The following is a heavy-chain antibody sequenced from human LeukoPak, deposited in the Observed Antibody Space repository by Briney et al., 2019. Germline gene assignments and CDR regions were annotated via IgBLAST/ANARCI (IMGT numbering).Heavy chain of an antibody. Sequence: SETLSLTCIVSGGSISSIGSYWGWIRQPPGKGLEWIGSIYYRGHTYYNPSLRGPVTISVDTSNNPFSLKLRSVTAADTAVYYCARLLEYYDSRGYFDYWGQGTLVTVSS. D-gene: IGHD3-22*01. V-gene: IGHV4-39*01. CDR2: IYYRGHT. CDR1: GGSISSIGSY. J-gene: IGHJ4*02. CDR3: ARLLEYYDSRGYFDY.